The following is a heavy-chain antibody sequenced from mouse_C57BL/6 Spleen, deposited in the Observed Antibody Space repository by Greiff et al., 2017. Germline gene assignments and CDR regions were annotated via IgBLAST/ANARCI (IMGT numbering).Heavy chain of an antibody. CDR2: IDPSDSYT. V-gene: IGHV1-69*01. J-gene: IGHJ2*01. D-gene: IGHD1-1*01. Sequence: QVQLQQPGAELVMPGASVKLSCKASGYTFTSYWMHWVKQRPGQGLEWIGEIDPSDSYTNYNQKVKGKSTLTVAKSSSTAYMQLSSLTSEDSAVYYCARCYYGSSPFFDYWGQGTTLTVSS. CDR3: ARCYYGSSPFFDY. CDR1: GYTFTSYW.